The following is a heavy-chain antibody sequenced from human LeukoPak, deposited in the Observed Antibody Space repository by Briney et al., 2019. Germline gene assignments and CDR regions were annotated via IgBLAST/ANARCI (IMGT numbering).Heavy chain of an antibody. J-gene: IGHJ4*02. CDR3: AKGHKSVRSSSNFDY. Sequence: GGSLRLSCAASGFTFSSYAMSWVRQAPGKGLGWVSAISGSGRSTYNAHSVKDRYTISRDDSKISLYLQMNSLRADDTDIYYCAKGHKSVRSSSNFDYGGQGPLVTVSS. CDR2: ISGSGRST. CDR1: GFTFSSYA. V-gene: IGHV3-23*01. D-gene: IGHD3-10*01.